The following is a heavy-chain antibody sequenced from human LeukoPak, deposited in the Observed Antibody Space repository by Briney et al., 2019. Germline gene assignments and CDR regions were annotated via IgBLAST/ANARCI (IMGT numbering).Heavy chain of an antibody. V-gene: IGHV3-30*02. J-gene: IGHJ4*02. Sequence: PGGSLRLSCATSGFTFRSYGMHWVRQAPGKGLEWVAFIRFDASNKYYADSVKGRFTISRDNSKNTLYLQMNSLRAEDTAVYYCANTYGDSTGYWGQGTLVTVSS. CDR3: ANTYGDSTGY. CDR2: IRFDASNK. CDR1: GFTFRSYG. D-gene: IGHD4-17*01.